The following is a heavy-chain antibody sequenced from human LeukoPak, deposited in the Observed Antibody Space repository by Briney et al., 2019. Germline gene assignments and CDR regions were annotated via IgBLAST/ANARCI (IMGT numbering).Heavy chain of an antibody. D-gene: IGHD4-17*01. CDR3: AKGGVYGDYGD. J-gene: IGHJ4*02. CDR1: GGSISSYY. CDR2: IYYSGST. V-gene: IGHV4-59*01. Sequence: SETLSLTCTVSGGSISSYYWSWIRQPPGKGLEWIGYIYYSGSTNYNPSLKSRVTISVDTSKNQFSLKLSSVTAADTAVYYCAKGGVYGDYGDWGQGTLVTVSS.